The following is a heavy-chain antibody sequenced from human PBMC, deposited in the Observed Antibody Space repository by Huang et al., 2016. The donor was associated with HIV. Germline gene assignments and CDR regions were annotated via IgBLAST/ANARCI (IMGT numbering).Heavy chain of an antibody. Sequence: VQLQESGPGLVKPSQTLSLSCNVSGASIASGSYFWNWIRQPAGGGLEWIGHIYTTGSTDDNPSRKSRVAVSSDTSKNQFSLSLRSVTAADTAVYFCARGRVTSSGVVQSYDYWGQGSLVTVSS. J-gene: IGHJ4*02. D-gene: IGHD3-3*01. CDR1: GASIASGSYF. V-gene: IGHV4-61*09. CDR2: IYTTGST. CDR3: ARGRVTSSGVVQSYDY.